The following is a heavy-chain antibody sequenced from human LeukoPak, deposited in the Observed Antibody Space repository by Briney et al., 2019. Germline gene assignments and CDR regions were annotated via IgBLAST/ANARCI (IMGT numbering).Heavy chain of an antibody. CDR3: ASTITMVRGVIINWFDP. CDR2: IYYSGST. D-gene: IGHD3-10*01. Sequence: SETLSLTCTVSGGSISSSSYYWGWIRQPPGKGLECIERIYYSGSTYYNPSLKSRVTISVDTSKNQFSLKLSSVTAADTAVYYCASTITMVRGVIINWFDPWGQGTLVTVSS. V-gene: IGHV4-39*01. CDR1: GGSISSSSYY. J-gene: IGHJ5*02.